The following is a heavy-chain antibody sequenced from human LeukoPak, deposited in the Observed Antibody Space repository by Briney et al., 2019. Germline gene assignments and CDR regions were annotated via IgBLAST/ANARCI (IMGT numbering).Heavy chain of an antibody. Sequence: GGSLRLSCAASGFTFSSYGMHWVRQAPGKGLEWVAVIWYDGSNKYYADSVKGRFTISRDNSKNTLYLQMNSLRAEDTAVYYCARGSLLLWFGSGNTRDWFDPWGQGTQVTVSS. CDR3: ARGSLLLWFGSGNTRDWFDP. J-gene: IGHJ5*02. V-gene: IGHV3-33*01. CDR1: GFTFSSYG. D-gene: IGHD3-10*01. CDR2: IWYDGSNK.